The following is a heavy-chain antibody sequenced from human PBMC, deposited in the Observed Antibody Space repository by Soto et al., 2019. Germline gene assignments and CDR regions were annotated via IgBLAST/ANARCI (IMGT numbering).Heavy chain of an antibody. Sequence: SGPTLVKPTQTLTLTCTFSGFSLSTSGMCVSWIRQPPGKALEWLALIDWDDDKYYSTSLKTRLTISKDTSKNQVVLTMTNMDPVDTATYYCARMWLDPTKAVAGWNWFDPWGQGTLVTVSS. D-gene: IGHD6-19*01. CDR2: IDWDDDK. CDR1: GFSLSTSGMC. V-gene: IGHV2-70*01. CDR3: ARMWLDPTKAVAGWNWFDP. J-gene: IGHJ5*02.